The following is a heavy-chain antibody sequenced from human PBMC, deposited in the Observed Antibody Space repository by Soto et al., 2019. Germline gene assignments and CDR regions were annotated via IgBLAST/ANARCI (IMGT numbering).Heavy chain of an antibody. V-gene: IGHV4-31*02. Sequence: DLEWIGNIYYSGSTYYNPSLKSRVTISVDTSKNQFSLKLSSVTAADTAVYYCARDRDSSGWGWFDPWGRGTLVTVSS. J-gene: IGHJ5*02. CDR2: IYYSGST. D-gene: IGHD3-22*01. CDR3: ARDRDSSGWGWFDP.